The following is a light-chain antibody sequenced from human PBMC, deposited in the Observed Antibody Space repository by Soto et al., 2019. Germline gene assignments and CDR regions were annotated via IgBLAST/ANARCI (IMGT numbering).Light chain of an antibody. J-gene: IGLJ1*01. CDR3: CSYTSSNTYV. CDR2: DVS. V-gene: IGLV2-14*01. Sequence: QSALTQPASVSGSPGQSITISCTGTSSDVGGYNYVSWYQLHPGKAPKLMIFDVSNRPSGVSIRFSGSKSGNTASLTISGLQAEDEADYYCCSYTSSNTYVFATGTKVTVL. CDR1: SSDVGGYNY.